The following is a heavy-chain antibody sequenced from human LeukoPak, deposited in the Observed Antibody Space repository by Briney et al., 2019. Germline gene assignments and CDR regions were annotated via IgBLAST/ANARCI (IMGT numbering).Heavy chain of an antibody. V-gene: IGHV1-18*04. J-gene: IGHJ4*02. CDR1: GYTFTGYY. CDR3: ARVVGATFDY. Sequence: GASVKVSCKASGYTFTGYYMHWVRQAPGQGLEWMGWISAYNGNTNYAQKLQGRVTMTTDTSTSTAYMELRSLRSDDTAVYYCARVVGATFDYWGQGTLVTVSS. CDR2: ISAYNGNT. D-gene: IGHD1-26*01.